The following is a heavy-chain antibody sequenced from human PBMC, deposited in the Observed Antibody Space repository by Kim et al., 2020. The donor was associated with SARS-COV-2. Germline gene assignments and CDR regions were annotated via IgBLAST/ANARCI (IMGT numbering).Heavy chain of an antibody. CDR3: TRGSAGSGYGWWFDP. J-gene: IGHJ5*02. D-gene: IGHD5-12*01. V-gene: IGHV3-74*01. Sequence: AGAVKGRFTVSRDNAKNTLYLQMNSLRAEDTAVYYCTRGSAGSGYGWWFDPWGQGALVTVS.